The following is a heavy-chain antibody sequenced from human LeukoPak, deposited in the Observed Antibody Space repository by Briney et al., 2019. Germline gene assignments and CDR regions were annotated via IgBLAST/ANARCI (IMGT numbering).Heavy chain of an antibody. V-gene: IGHV3-48*01. CDR2: ISSSSSTI. CDR3: ARTLDDFWSGYGFDY. D-gene: IGHD3-3*01. Sequence: GGSLRLSCAASGFTFSSYSMNWVRQAPGKGLEWVSYISSSSSTIYYADSVKGRFTISRDNAKNSLYLQMNSLRAEDTAVYYCARTLDDFWSGYGFDYWGQGTLVTVSS. CDR1: GFTFSSYS. J-gene: IGHJ4*02.